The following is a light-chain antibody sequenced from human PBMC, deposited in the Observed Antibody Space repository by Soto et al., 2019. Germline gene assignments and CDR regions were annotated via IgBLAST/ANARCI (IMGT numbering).Light chain of an antibody. Sequence: DIVMTQSPLSLPVTPGEPASISCRSNQSLLHSNGYNYLDWYLQKPGHSPQVLIYLASHRASGVPERCSGGESGKDIRLNISRVDADVVGFYYCLQTLQTPTFGGGTKVEIK. CDR3: LQTLQTPT. CDR2: LAS. CDR1: QSLLHSNGYNY. J-gene: IGKJ4*01. V-gene: IGKV2-28*01.